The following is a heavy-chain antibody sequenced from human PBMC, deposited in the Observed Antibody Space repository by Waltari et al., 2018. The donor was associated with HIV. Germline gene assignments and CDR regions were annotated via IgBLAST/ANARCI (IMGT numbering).Heavy chain of an antibody. CDR3: ARGSRGILLHAFDI. Sequence: EVQLVESGVGLVKPGGSLRLSCVVSGFTVSSTYMRCVRQAPGKGLEWVSVIYSGGSTYYADSVKGRFTISRDNSKNTLYLQMNSLRAEDTAVYYCARGSRGILLHAFDIWGQGTMVTVSS. D-gene: IGHD2-15*01. V-gene: IGHV3-66*02. CDR1: GFTVSSTY. CDR2: IYSGGST. J-gene: IGHJ3*02.